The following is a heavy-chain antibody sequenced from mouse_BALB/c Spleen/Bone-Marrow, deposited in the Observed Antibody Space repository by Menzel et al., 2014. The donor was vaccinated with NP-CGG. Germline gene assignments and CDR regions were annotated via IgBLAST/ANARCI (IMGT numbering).Heavy chain of an antibody. D-gene: IGHD2-2*01. V-gene: IGHV5-12-2*01. CDR2: ISDGGSST. CDR1: GFTFSYYT. CDR3: ARDGYDVGGALDY. J-gene: IGHJ4*01. Sequence: EVQLQQSGGGLVQPGGSLKLSCAASGFTFSYYTMSWVRQTPEKRLEWVAYISDGGSSTYHPDTVKGRFTISRDNAKNTLYLQMSSLKSKDTAMYYCARDGYDVGGALDYWGQGTSVTVSS.